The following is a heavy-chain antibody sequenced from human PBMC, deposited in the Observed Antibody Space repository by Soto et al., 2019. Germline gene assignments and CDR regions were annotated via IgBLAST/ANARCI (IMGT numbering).Heavy chain of an antibody. Sequence: PSDTLSLTCAVSGGSISSGGYSWSWVRQPPGTGLQWIGCIYYSGNTYSNPSLKSRVTISVDLSKNQFSLRLSSVTAADTAVYYCARGVGLPEATDYYGMDVWGRGTTVPVSS. V-gene: IGHV4-30-2*01. CDR3: ARGVGLPEATDYYGMDV. D-gene: IGHD6-25*01. CDR2: IYYSGNT. CDR1: GGSISSGGYS. J-gene: IGHJ6*02.